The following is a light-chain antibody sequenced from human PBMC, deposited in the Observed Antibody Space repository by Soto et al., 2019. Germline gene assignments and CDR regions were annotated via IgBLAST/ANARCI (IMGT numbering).Light chain of an antibody. V-gene: IGKV2-28*01. CDR1: QSLLHSNGYNY. Sequence: DIVMTQSPLSLPVTPGEPASISCRSSQSLLHSNGYNYLDWYLQKPGQSPQLLIYLGSNRASGVPDRFSGIGSGTDFTLKISRMEAEDVGVYYCMQDLQTPPTFGQGTKVEIK. CDR2: LGS. CDR3: MQDLQTPPT. J-gene: IGKJ1*01.